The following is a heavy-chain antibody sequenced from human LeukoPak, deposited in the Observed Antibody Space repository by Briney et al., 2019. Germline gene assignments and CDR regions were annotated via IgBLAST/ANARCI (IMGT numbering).Heavy chain of an antibody. D-gene: IGHD3-3*01. CDR2: INPNSGGT. CDR1: GYTFTGYY. V-gene: IGHV1-2*02. J-gene: IGHJ4*02. Sequence: ASVKVSCKASGYTFTGYYMHWVRQAPGQGLEWMGWINPNSGGTNYAQKFQGRVTMTRDTSISTAYMELSRLRSDDTAAYYCARDLGGILRFLEWLFDYWGQGTLVTVSS. CDR3: ARDLGGILRFLEWLFDY.